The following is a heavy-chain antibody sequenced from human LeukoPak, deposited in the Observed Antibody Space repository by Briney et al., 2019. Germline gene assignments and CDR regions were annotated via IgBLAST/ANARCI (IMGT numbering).Heavy chain of an antibody. V-gene: IGHV1-2*02. J-gene: IGHJ4*02. Sequence: ASVKVSCKASGYTFTGYYMHWVRQAPGQGLEWMGWINPNSGGTNYAQKFQGRVTMTRDTSISTAYMELSRLRSDDTAVYYCARDGHYYDSSGYLYYWGQGTLVTVSS. D-gene: IGHD3-22*01. CDR3: ARDGHYYDSSGYLYY. CDR2: INPNSGGT. CDR1: GYTFTGYY.